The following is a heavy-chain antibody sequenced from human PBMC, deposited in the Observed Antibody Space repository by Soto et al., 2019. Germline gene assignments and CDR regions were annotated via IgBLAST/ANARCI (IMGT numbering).Heavy chain of an antibody. CDR2: ISYDGTIT. Sequence: QVQLVESGGGVVQPARSLRLSCAASGFTISNYGMHWVRQAPGKGLEWVAVISYDGTITYYADSVKGRFTISRDNSKNTLYLQMNSLRTEDTAVYYCATTRVGPCSSSICFSGIFDGMDVWGQGTTVTVSS. CDR1: GFTISNYG. D-gene: IGHD2-2*01. J-gene: IGHJ6*02. CDR3: ATTRVGPCSSSICFSGIFDGMDV. V-gene: IGHV3-30-3*01.